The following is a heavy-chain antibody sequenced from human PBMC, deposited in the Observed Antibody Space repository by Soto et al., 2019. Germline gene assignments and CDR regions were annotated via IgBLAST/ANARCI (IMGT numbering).Heavy chain of an antibody. J-gene: IGHJ3*02. D-gene: IGHD1-26*01. CDR1: GGSFSGYY. V-gene: IGHV4-34*01. CDR2: SNHSGST. Sequence: QVQLQQWGAGLLKPSETLSLTCAVYGGSFSGYYWSWIRQPPGKGLEWIGESNHSGSTNYNPSLKSRVTISGDTSKNQFSLKLSSVTAVDTAVYYCARSIVGATKGAFDIWGQGTMVTVSS. CDR3: ARSIVGATKGAFDI.